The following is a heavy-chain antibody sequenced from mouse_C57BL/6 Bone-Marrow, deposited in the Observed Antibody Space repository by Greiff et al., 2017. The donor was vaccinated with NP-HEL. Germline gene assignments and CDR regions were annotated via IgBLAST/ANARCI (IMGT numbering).Heavy chain of an antibody. D-gene: IGHD1-1*01. V-gene: IGHV1-4*01. J-gene: IGHJ2*01. CDR1: GYTFTSYT. CDR2: INPSRGYN. Sequence: VQLQQSGAELARPGASVKMSCKASGYTFTSYTMHWVKQRPGQGLEWIGYINPSRGYNKYNQKFKDKATLTADKSSSTAYRQLSSLTSEDSAVYYCARSSRVITTVVDYFDYWGQGTTLTVSS. CDR3: ARSSRVITTVVDYFDY.